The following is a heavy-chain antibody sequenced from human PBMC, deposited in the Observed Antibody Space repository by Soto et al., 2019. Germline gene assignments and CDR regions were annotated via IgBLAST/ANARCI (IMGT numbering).Heavy chain of an antibody. Sequence: SETLSLTCAVYGGSFSGYYWSWIRQPPGKGLEWIGEINHSGSTNYNPSLKSRVTISVDTSKNQFSLKLSSVTAADTAVYYCARGTPPWTYYDFWSGSPRGRWFDPWGQGTLVTVSS. CDR2: INHSGST. CDR3: ARGTPPWTYYDFWSGSPRGRWFDP. V-gene: IGHV4-34*01. J-gene: IGHJ5*02. CDR1: GGSFSGYY. D-gene: IGHD3-3*01.